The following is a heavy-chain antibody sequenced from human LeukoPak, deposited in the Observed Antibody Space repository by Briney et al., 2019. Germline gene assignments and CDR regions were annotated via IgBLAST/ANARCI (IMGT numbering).Heavy chain of an antibody. CDR2: IIDSGEST. CDR1: GFTFSSYA. V-gene: IGHV3-23*01. J-gene: IGHJ6*03. CDR3: AKFYVAV. Sequence: QPGGSLRLSCAASGFTFSSYAMSWVRQAPGKGLEWVSGIIDSGESTYYANFAKGRFTISRDNSNNTLYLQMNSLRAEDTAVYYCAKFYVAVCGKGTTVAVSS.